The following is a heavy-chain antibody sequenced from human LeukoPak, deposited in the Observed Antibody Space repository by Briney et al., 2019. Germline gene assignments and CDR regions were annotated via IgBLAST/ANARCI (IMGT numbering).Heavy chain of an antibody. CDR3: ARQRHIVAVPGSFDI. D-gene: IGHD2-2*01. Sequence: SETLSLTCAVSGYSISSGYYWGWGRQPPGEGREWIGNIYHSGTTYYNPSLKSRVTISVDTSKNQFSLKLTSVTAADTAVYYCARQRHIVAVPGSFDIWGQGTMVTVSS. CDR1: GYSISSGYY. J-gene: IGHJ3*02. CDR2: IYHSGTT. V-gene: IGHV4-38-2*01.